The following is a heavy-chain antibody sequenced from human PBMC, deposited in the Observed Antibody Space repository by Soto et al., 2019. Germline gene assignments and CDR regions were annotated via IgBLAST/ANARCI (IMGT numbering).Heavy chain of an antibody. D-gene: IGHD3-22*01. CDR3: ARGGSGYVWFNEF. V-gene: IGHV1-69*01. CDR1: GGIFSRYA. J-gene: IGHJ4*02. Sequence: QEQLVQSGAEVKKPGSSVKVSCKASGGIFSRYAISWVRQAPGQGLEWMGGIIPIFGTANYAQKFPGRVTITADESTNTAYMDLSSLKSEDTAIYYCARGGSGYVWFNEFWGQGTLVTVSS. CDR2: IIPIFGTA.